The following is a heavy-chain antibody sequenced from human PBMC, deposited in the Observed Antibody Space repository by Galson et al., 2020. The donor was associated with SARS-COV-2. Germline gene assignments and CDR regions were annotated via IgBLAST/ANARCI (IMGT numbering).Heavy chain of an antibody. CDR2: ISTYNGDT. D-gene: IGHD4-17*01. J-gene: IGHJ4*02. CDR1: GYTFTTYS. Sequence: KLGESLKISCATSGYTFTTYSITWLRQAPGLGLEWMGWISTYNGDTKYAQRFQGRVTMTTDTSTNTAYMELRSLRSDDTAVYYCATIDGAPEYWGQGTLVTVSS. CDR3: ATIDGAPEY. V-gene: IGHV1-18*01.